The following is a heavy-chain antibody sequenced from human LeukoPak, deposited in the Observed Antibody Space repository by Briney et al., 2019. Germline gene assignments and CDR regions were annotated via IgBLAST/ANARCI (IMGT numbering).Heavy chain of an antibody. CDR2: IYYSGST. J-gene: IGHJ4*02. CDR3: AIHGYSYYPLLNDF. CDR1: GGSISSGGYY. V-gene: IGHV4-31*03. D-gene: IGHD5-24*01. Sequence: PSQTLSLTCTVSGGSISSGGYYWSWIRQHPGKGLEWIGYIYYSGSTYYNPSLKSRVTISVDTSKNQFSLKLSSVTAADTAVYYCAIHGYSYYPLLNDFWGQGTLVTVSS.